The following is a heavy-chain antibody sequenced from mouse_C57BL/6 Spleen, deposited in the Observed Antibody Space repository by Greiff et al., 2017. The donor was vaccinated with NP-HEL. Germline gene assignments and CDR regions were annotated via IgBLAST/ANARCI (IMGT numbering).Heavy chain of an antibody. CDR2: IDSNGGST. CDR1: RFTISSYG. J-gene: IGHJ2*01. Sequence: EVQRVESGGGIVQPGGFLKRSCAASRFTISSYGMSSVRQTPDKRLELVATIDSNGGSTDYPDRVKRRFTISGDNAKNALYLQMRSLKSEDTAMYYGARSAIWGQGTTLTVSS. V-gene: IGHV5-6-3*01. CDR3: ARSAI.